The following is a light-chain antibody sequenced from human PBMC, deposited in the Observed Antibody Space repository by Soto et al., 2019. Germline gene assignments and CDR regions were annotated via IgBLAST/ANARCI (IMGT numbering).Light chain of an antibody. CDR2: GVS. CDR1: QTGSNSY. V-gene: IGKV3-20*01. Sequence: IVLTQSPGTLSLSPGERATLSCRASQTGSNSYLAWYQQKSAQAPRLLIYGVSTRATGIPDRFSGSGSGTEFTLTISRLEPEDFAVYFCQQYGYSQWTFGQGTRWIS. CDR3: QQYGYSQWT. J-gene: IGKJ1*01.